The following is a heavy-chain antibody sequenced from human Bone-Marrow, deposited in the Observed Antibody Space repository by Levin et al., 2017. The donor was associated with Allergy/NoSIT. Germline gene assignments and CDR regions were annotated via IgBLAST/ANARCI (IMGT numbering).Heavy chain of an antibody. D-gene: IGHD2-2*01. V-gene: IGHV3-74*01. CDR1: GFTFSSYW. J-gene: IGHJ4*02. CDR3: VRSGCSSTSCLDY. Sequence: PGGSLRLSCAASGFTFSSYWMHWVRQAPGKGLVWVSRVNNDGTSTNYADSVQGRFTISRDNAKNTLFLQMNSLGAEDTAVYYCVRSGCSSTSCLDYWGQGTLVTVSS. CDR2: VNNDGTST.